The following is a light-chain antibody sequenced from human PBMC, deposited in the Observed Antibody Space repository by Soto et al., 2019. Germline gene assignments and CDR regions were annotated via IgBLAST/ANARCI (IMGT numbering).Light chain of an antibody. V-gene: IGKV1-5*01. Sequence: DLQMTQSPSTLSASVGDRITITCRASQSISSWLAWYQQKPGKAPKFLIYDASSLESGVPSRFSGSASGTEFTLTISSLQPDDFATYYCQQYNSYSTFGQGTKVDIK. CDR3: QQYNSYST. CDR2: DAS. CDR1: QSISSW. J-gene: IGKJ1*01.